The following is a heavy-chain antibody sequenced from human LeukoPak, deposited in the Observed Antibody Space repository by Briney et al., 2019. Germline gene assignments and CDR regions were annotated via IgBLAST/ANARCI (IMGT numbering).Heavy chain of an antibody. CDR1: GFTSSSYA. CDR3: AKDEYCSSTSCYLFDY. J-gene: IGHJ4*02. D-gene: IGHD2-2*01. Sequence: GGSLRLSCAASGFTSSSYAMSWVRQAPGKGLEWVSAISGSGGSTYYADSVKGRFTISRDNSKNTLYLQMNSLRAEDTAVYYCAKDEYCSSTSCYLFDYWGQGTLVTVSS. V-gene: IGHV3-23*01. CDR2: ISGSGGST.